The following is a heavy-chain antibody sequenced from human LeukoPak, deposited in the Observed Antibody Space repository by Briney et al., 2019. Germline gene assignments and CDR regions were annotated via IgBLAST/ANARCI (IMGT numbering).Heavy chain of an antibody. CDR2: INHSGST. CDR1: GGSSSGYY. CDR3: ARRAYYYDTSGYFDY. D-gene: IGHD3-22*01. V-gene: IGHV4-34*01. J-gene: IGHJ4*02. Sequence: SETLSLTCAVYGGSSSGYYWSWIRQPPGKGMKWIGEINHSGSTTYNRSLKGRVTISVDTSKNQFSLKLSSVTAADTAVYYCARRAYYYDTSGYFDYWGQGTLVSVSS.